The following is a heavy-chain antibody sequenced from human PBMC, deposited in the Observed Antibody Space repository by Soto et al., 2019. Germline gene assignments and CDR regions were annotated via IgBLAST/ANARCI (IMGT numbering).Heavy chain of an antibody. CDR1: GFSLTTDGEG. D-gene: IGHD1-26*01. J-gene: IGHJ4*02. CDR2: IFWDDDE. Sequence: QITLKESGPTLVKSTQTLTLTCTFSGFSLTTDGEGVGWVRQSPGAALEWLALIFWDDDERYSPPLKTRLTITKDISINPVVLVMTSMEPVVTGTYFCAHSRNLITEEAQVGDFDYWGQ. V-gene: IGHV2-5*02. CDR3: AHSRNLITEEAQVGDFDY.